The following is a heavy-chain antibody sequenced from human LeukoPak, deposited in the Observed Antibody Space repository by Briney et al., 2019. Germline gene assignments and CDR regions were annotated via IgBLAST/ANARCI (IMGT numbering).Heavy chain of an antibody. V-gene: IGHV3-74*01. J-gene: IGHJ4*02. CDR1: GFTFSSYW. D-gene: IGHD3-22*01. Sequence: GGSLRLSCAASGFTFSSYWRHWVRQAPGKGLVWVSRINSDGSSTSYADSVKGRFTISRDNAKNTLYLQMNSLRAEDTAVYYCARDLSSDYYDSSGYLNYWGQGTLVTVSS. CDR2: INSDGSST. CDR3: ARDLSSDYYDSSGYLNY.